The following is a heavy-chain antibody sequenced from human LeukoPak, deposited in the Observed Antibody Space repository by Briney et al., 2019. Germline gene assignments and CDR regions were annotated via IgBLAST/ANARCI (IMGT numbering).Heavy chain of an antibody. J-gene: IGHJ5*02. Sequence: KPSETLSLTCAVYGGSFSGYYWSWIRQPPGKGLEWIGEINHSGSTNYNPSLKSRVTISVDTSKNQFSLKLSSVTAADTAVYYCARCKGSGSYRYNWFDPWGQGTLVTVSS. D-gene: IGHD3-10*01. CDR2: INHSGST. CDR3: ARCKGSGSYRYNWFDP. CDR1: GGSFSGYY. V-gene: IGHV4-34*01.